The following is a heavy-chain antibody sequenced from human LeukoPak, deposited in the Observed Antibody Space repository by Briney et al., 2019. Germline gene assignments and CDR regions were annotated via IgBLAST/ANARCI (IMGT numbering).Heavy chain of an antibody. CDR1: GFIFSHYG. V-gene: IGHV3-33*01. CDR2: IWSDGTNQ. D-gene: IGHD4-11*01. J-gene: IGHJ4*02. Sequence: GGSLRLSCAASGFIFSHYGMHWVRQAPGKGLERVAVIWSDGTNQYYGDSVKGRFTISRDDSQKTVFLEMNSLTTEDTAMYYCARDAQRGFDYSNSLRYWGQGTLVTVSS. CDR3: ARDAQRGFDYSNSLRY.